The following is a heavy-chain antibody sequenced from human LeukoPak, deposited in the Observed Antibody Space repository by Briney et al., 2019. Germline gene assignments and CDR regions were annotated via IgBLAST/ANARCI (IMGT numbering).Heavy chain of an antibody. J-gene: IGHJ2*01. CDR2: IYYSGST. Sequence: SETLSLTCTVSGDSINNYYWSWIRQPPEKGLEWIGYIYYSGSTSYNPSLESRVTISVDTSKNQFSLNMISVTAADTAVDYCAWAPPRYFDLWGRCTLVTVSS. CDR1: GDSINNYY. V-gene: IGHV4-59*01. CDR3: AWAPPRYFDL.